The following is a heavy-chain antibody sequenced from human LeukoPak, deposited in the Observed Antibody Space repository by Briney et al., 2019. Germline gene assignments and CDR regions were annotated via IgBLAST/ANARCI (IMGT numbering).Heavy chain of an antibody. CDR2: ISGSGSTI. CDR1: GLTFSDYY. V-gene: IGHV3-11*01. J-gene: IGHJ3*02. CDR3: ARYYDSGASRGPKKTFDI. D-gene: IGHD3-10*01. Sequence: GGSLRLSCAASGLTFSDYYMSWIRQAPEKGLEWLSYISGSGSTINYADSVKARFTISRDNAKNSLYLQMNSLRAEDTAVYYCARYYDSGASRGPKKTFDIWGQGTMVIVSS.